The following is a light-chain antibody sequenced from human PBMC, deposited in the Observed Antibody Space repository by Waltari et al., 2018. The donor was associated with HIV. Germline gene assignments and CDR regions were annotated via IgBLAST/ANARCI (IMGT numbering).Light chain of an antibody. CDR2: EVT. CDR3: CSCPRSGIRYV. CDR1: RSNVGSDDL. V-gene: IGLV2-23*02. Sequence: QSALTQPATVSGSPGQSITISCPGTRSNVGSDDLVTCYQQHPGEAPKLIIDEVTKRPSGVSNRFSGSKSGNTASLTISGLQAEDEADYYCCSCPRSGIRYVFGTGTKVTVL. J-gene: IGLJ1*01.